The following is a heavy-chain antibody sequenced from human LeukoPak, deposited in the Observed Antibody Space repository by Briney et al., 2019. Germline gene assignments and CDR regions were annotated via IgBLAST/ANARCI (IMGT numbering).Heavy chain of an antibody. J-gene: IGHJ6*03. CDR1: GGSISSGDYY. Sequence: TSETLSLTCTVSGGSISSGDYYWSWIRQPPGKGLEWIGYIYYSGSTYYNPSLKSRVTISVDTSKNQFSLKLSSVTAADTAVYYCARTLWSGYYMGYYYYMDVWGKGTTVTVSS. V-gene: IGHV4-30-4*08. CDR3: ARTLWSGYYMGYYYYMDV. CDR2: IYYSGST. D-gene: IGHD3-3*01.